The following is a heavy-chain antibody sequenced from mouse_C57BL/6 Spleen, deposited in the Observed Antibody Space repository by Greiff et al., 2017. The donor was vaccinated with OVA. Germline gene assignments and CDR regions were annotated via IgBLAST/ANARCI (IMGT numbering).Heavy chain of an antibody. Sequence: QVQLQQPGAELVMPGASVKLSCKASGYTFTSYWMHWVKQRPGQGLEWIGEIDPSDSYTNYNQKFKGKSTLTVDKSSSTAYMQLSSLTSEDSAVYYCARGGYSNYVSFAYWGQGTLVTVSA. J-gene: IGHJ3*01. V-gene: IGHV1-69*01. CDR2: IDPSDSYT. CDR3: ARGGYSNYVSFAY. CDR1: GYTFTSYW. D-gene: IGHD2-5*01.